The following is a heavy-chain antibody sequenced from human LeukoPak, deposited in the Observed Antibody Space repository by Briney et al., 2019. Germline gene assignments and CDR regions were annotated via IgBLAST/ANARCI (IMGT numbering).Heavy chain of an antibody. CDR3: ARGRFLPEPAPPPTGFDP. Sequence: WASVKVSCQASGYTFTGYYMHWVRQAPGQGLEWMGWINPNSGGTNYAQRFQGWVTMTRDTSISTDYMELSRLRSDDTAVYYCARGRFLPEPAPPPTGFDPWGQGTLVTVCS. CDR2: INPNSGGT. CDR1: GYTFTGYY. D-gene: IGHD3-3*01. V-gene: IGHV1-2*04. J-gene: IGHJ5*02.